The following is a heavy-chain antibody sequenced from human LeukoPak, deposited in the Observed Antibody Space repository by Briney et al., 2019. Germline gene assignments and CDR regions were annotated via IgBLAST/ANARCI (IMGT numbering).Heavy chain of an antibody. CDR1: GFTFSSYG. V-gene: IGHV3-30*18. J-gene: IGHJ4*02. Sequence: PGGSLRLSCAASGFTFSSYGMHWVRQAPGKGLEWVAVISYDGSNKYYADSVKGRFTISRDNSKNTLYLQMNSLRAEDTAVYYCAKEYSHYYYGSGSYYPQGFDYWGQGTLVTVSS. D-gene: IGHD3-10*01. CDR3: AKEYSHYYYGSGSYYPQGFDY. CDR2: ISYDGSNK.